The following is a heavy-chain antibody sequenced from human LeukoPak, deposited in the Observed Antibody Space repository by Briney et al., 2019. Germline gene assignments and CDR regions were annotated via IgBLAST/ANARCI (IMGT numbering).Heavy chain of an antibody. D-gene: IGHD2-2*01. V-gene: IGHV4-4*07. CDR2: IYTSGST. Sequence: SETLSLSCTVSGGSISSYYWSWIRQPAGKGLEWIGRIYTSGSTNYNPSLKSRVTMSVDTSKNQFSLKLSSVTAADTAVYYCARGTGYCSSTSCYSHMDVWGKGTTVTVSS. J-gene: IGHJ6*03. CDR3: ARGTGYCSSTSCYSHMDV. CDR1: GGSISSYY.